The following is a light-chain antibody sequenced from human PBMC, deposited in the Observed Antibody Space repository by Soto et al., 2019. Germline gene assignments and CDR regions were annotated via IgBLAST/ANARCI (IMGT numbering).Light chain of an antibody. V-gene: IGLV2-14*01. J-gene: IGLJ1*01. Sequence: QSVLPQPASVSGSPGQSITISCTGTSSDVGGYNYVSWYQQHPGKAPKPMIYDVSNRPSGVSNRFSGSKSGNTASLTISGLQAEDEADYYCSSYTSSSTYVFGTGTKV. CDR3: SSYTSSSTYV. CDR1: SSDVGGYNY. CDR2: DVS.